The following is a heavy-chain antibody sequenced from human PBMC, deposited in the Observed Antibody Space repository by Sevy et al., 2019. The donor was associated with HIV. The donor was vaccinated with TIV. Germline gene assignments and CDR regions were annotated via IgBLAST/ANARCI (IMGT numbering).Heavy chain of an antibody. D-gene: IGHD3-9*01. J-gene: IGHJ6*03. V-gene: IGHV1-18*01. CDR2: ISAYNRNT. CDR1: GYTFTSYG. Sequence: ASVKVSCKASGYTFTSYGISWVRQAPRQGLERMVWISAYNRNTNYAQKLQGRVTMNTDTSTSTADMELRSLTSDDTAVYYCARGAYFDWLLTTHYYYYYMDVWGKGTTVTVSS. CDR3: ARGAYFDWLLTTHYYYYYMDV.